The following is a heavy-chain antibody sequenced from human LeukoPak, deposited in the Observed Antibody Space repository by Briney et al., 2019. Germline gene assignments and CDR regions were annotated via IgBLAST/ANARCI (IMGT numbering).Heavy chain of an antibody. V-gene: IGHV3-48*01. Sequence: GGSLRLSCAASGFTFSSYSMNWVRQAPGKGLEWVSYISSSSSTIYYADSVKGRFTISRDNAKNSLYLQMNSLRAEDTAVYYCARGPEYYDFWSGYYSYDAFDIWGQGTMVTVSS. CDR3: ARGPEYYDFWSGYYSYDAFDI. D-gene: IGHD3-3*01. CDR2: ISSSSSTI. CDR1: GFTFSSYS. J-gene: IGHJ3*02.